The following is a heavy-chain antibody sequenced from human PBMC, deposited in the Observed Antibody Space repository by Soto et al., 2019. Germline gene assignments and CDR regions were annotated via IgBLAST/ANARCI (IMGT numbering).Heavy chain of an antibody. CDR3: VREASMSYVFDY. CDR2: ISPSDGAT. D-gene: IGHD2-2*01. V-gene: IGHV1-46*01. Sequence: QVQLVQSGAEVKKPGASVEVSCKASGYTFIKYYMHWVRQAPAEGLEWMGMISPSDGATIYAQRFQGRVTMTRDMSTTTVYMALSSLRSEDTAVYYCVREASMSYVFDYWGQGALVAVSS. CDR1: GYTFIKYY. J-gene: IGHJ4*02.